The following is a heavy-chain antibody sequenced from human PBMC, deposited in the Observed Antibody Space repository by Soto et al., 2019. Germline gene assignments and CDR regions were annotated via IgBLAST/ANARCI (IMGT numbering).Heavy chain of an antibody. D-gene: IGHD6-25*01. V-gene: IGHV3-7*01. J-gene: IGHJ4*02. Sequence: EVQLVESGGGLVQPGGSLRLSCDASGFTFSDHWMIWVRQAPGKGLEWVASINQDGSTRHYVDAVRGRFTVSRDNTESSMYLRMNSLRVEDTALYFCARLYGSVTTYDYWGQGTLATVSS. CDR3: ARLYGSVTTYDY. CDR1: GFTFSDHW. CDR2: INQDGSTR.